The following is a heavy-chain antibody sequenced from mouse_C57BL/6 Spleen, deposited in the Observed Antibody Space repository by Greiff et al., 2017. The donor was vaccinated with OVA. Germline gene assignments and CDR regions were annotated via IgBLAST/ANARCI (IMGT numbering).Heavy chain of an antibody. V-gene: IGHV1-69*01. CDR1: GYTFTSYW. J-gene: IGHJ4*01. D-gene: IGHD1-1*01. CDR2: IDPSDSYT. Sequence: QVQLKQPGAELVMPGASVKLSCKASGYTFTSYWMHWVKQRPGQGLEWIGEIDPSDSYTNYNQKFKGKSTLTVDKSSSTAYMQLSSLTSEDSAVYYCARSDYYGSSHHAMDYWGQGTSVTVSS. CDR3: ARSDYYGSSHHAMDY.